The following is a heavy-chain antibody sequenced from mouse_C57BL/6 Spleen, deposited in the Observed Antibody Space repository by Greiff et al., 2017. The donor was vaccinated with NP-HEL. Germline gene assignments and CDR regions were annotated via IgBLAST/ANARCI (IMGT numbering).Heavy chain of an antibody. CDR3: ARERAIVTPYYFDY. Sequence: EVQRVESGAELVKPGASVKLSCTASGFNIKDYYMHWVKQRTEQGLEWIGRIDPEDGETKYAPKFQGKATITADTSSNTAYLQLSSLTSEDTAVYYCARERAIVTPYYFDYWGQGTTLTVSS. V-gene: IGHV14-2*01. J-gene: IGHJ2*01. CDR1: GFNIKDYY. D-gene: IGHD2-5*01. CDR2: IDPEDGET.